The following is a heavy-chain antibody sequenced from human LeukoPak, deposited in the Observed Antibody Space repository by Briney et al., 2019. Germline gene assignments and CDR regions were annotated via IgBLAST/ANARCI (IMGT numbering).Heavy chain of an antibody. CDR3: AREGSSFGGYERLDY. CDR2: ISSSSSYI. CDR1: GFTFSSYS. D-gene: IGHD5-12*01. J-gene: IGHJ4*02. V-gene: IGHV3-21*01. Sequence: GGSLRLSCAASGFTFSSYSMTWVRQAPGKGLEWVSSISSSSSYIYYADSVKGRFTISRDNAKNSLYLQMNSLRVEDTAVYYCAREGSSFGGYERLDYWGQGALVTVSS.